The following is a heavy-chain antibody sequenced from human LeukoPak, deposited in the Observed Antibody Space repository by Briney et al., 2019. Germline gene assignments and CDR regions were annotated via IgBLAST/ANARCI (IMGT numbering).Heavy chain of an antibody. Sequence: PGGSPRLSCAASGFTFSSYGMSWVRQAPGKGLEWVSAISGSGGSTYYADSVKGRFTISRDNSKNTLYLQMSSLRAEDTAVYYCAKFPGITMVRGVIKRDYYYYMDVWGKGTTVTISS. V-gene: IGHV3-23*01. CDR1: GFTFSSYG. CDR3: AKFPGITMVRGVIKRDYYYYMDV. CDR2: ISGSGGST. D-gene: IGHD3-10*01. J-gene: IGHJ6*03.